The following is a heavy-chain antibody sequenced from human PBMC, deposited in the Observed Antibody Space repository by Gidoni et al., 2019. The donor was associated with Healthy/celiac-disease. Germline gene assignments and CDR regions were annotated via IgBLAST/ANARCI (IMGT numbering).Heavy chain of an antibody. CDR1: GGSFSGYY. V-gene: IGHV4-34*01. CDR3: ARGHITPNYDFWSGYYRRGFDY. Sequence: QVQLQQWGAGLLKPSETLSLTCAVYGGSFSGYYWSWIRQPPGKGLEWIGEINHSGSTNYNPSLKSRVTISVDTSKNQFSLKLSSVTAADTAVYYCARGHITPNYDFWSGYYRRGFDYWGQGTLVTVSS. D-gene: IGHD3-3*01. CDR2: INHSGST. J-gene: IGHJ4*02.